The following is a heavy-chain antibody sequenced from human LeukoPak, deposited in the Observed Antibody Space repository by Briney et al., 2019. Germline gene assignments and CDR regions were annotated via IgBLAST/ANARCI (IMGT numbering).Heavy chain of an antibody. D-gene: IGHD5-24*01. J-gene: IGHJ4*02. Sequence: GGSLRLSCAASGFTFSNYWMSWVRQAPGKGLEGVANIKEDGSDKYYVDSVKGRFTISIDNAKNSQYLQMNSLRAEDTAVYYCARDTGYNTFDYWGQGTLVTVSS. CDR3: ARDTGYNTFDY. CDR2: IKEDGSDK. V-gene: IGHV3-7*05. CDR1: GFTFSNYW.